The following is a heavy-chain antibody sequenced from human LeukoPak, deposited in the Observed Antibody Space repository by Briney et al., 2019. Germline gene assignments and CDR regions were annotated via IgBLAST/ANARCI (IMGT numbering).Heavy chain of an antibody. CDR1: GFTFSNYG. D-gene: IGHD3-10*01. CDR2: ISYDGSNK. J-gene: IGHJ4*02. CDR3: ANYGSVSYFAY. V-gene: IGHV3-30*18. Sequence: GGSLRLSCAASGFTFSNYGMHWVRQAPGKGLEWVALISYDGSNKYYADSVKGRFTISRDNSKNTLYLQMISQRAEDTAVYYCANYGSVSYFAYWGQGTLVTVSS.